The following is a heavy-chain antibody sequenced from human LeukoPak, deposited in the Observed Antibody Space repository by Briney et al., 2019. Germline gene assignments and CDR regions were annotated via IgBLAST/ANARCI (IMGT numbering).Heavy chain of an antibody. D-gene: IGHD5-24*01. J-gene: IGHJ3*02. CDR3: ARVEGDGYNYAFDI. CDR1: GFTVSSNY. V-gene: IGHV3-53*01. CDR2: IYSGGST. Sequence: GGSLRLSCAASGFTVSSNYMSWVRQAPGKGLEWVSVIYSGGSTYYADSVKGRFTISRDNSKNTLYLQMNSLRAEDTAVYYCARVEGDGYNYAFDIWGQGTMVTVSS.